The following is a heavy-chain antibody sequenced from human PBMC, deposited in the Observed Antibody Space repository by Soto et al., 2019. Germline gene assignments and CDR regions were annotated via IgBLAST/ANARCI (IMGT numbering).Heavy chain of an antibody. CDR2: VHYSGDT. Sequence: QVQLQESGPGLLRPSETLSLTCAVSGASVGSRAHHWSWIRQTPGKGLEWIAYVHYSGDTKSNPSLESRDNISMDRPRNLISPWLRSVTTADTAIYYCVPQHYQTDDSHKIDWGQGTLVTVSS. J-gene: IGHJ4*02. CDR3: VPQHYQTDDSHKID. CDR1: GASVGSRAHH. D-gene: IGHD3-16*01. V-gene: IGHV4-61*08.